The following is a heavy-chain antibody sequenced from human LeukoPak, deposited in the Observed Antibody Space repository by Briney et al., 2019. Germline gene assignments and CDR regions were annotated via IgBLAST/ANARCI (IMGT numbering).Heavy chain of an antibody. CDR1: GGSFSGYY. J-gene: IGHJ6*03. Sequence: PSETLSLTCAVYGGSFSGYYWSWIRQPPGKGLEWIGEINHSGSTNYNPSLKSRVTISVDTSKNQFSLKLSSVTAADTAVYYCARGNVLVVYAIPSYYYYYRDVWEKGTTVTVSS. D-gene: IGHD2-8*02. V-gene: IGHV4-34*01. CDR2: INHSGST. CDR3: ARGNVLVVYAIPSYYYYYRDV.